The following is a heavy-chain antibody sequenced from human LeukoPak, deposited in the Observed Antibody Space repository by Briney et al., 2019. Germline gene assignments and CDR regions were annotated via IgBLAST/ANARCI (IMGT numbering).Heavy chain of an antibody. D-gene: IGHD5-24*01. Sequence: GESLRLSCAASGFTFSSYAMYWVRQAPGKGLEYVSAISRNGGSTYYANSVKGRFTISRDNSKNTLYLQMGSLRAEDMAVYYCASSRDGYKLRFGFDYWGQGTLVTVSS. CDR1: GFTFSSYA. V-gene: IGHV3-64*01. CDR2: ISRNGGST. CDR3: ASSRDGYKLRFGFDY. J-gene: IGHJ4*02.